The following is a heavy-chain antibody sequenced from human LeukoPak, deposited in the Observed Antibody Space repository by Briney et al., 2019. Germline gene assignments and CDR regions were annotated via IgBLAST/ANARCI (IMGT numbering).Heavy chain of an antibody. CDR1: GFTFGDYA. CDR3: TGFGWNYDP. CDR2: IRSKAYGGTT. J-gene: IGHJ5*02. Sequence: PGGSLRLSCTASGFTFGDYAMSWVRQAPGKGLEWVCFIRSKAYGGTTEYAASVKGRFTISRDDSKSIAYLQMNSLKTEDTAVYYCTGFGWNYDPWGQGTLVTVSS. V-gene: IGHV3-49*04. D-gene: IGHD1-7*01.